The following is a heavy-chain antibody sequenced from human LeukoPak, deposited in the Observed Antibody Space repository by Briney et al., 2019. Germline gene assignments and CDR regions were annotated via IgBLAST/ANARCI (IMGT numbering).Heavy chain of an antibody. CDR2: IYYSGRT. D-gene: IGHD5-12*01. Sequence: PSETLSLTCTVSGDSISRSFWSWVRQPPGKGLEWIGYIYYSGRTNYNPSLKSRVTISVDTSKNQFSLKLTSVTTADTAVYYCARDRWLGYWGQGTLVTVSS. CDR1: GDSISRSF. CDR3: ARDRWLGY. V-gene: IGHV4-59*01. J-gene: IGHJ4*02.